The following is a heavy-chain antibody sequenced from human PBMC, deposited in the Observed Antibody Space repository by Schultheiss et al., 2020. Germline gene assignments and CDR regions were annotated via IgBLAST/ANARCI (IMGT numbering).Heavy chain of an antibody. CDR3: AVSYPRDTYYYYGMDV. CDR2: IYYSGST. V-gene: IGHV4-39*07. J-gene: IGHJ6*04. D-gene: IGHD1-26*01. CDR1: GGSISSGGYY. Sequence: SETMSLTCTVSGGSISSGGYYWSWIRQPPGKGLEWIGSIYYSGSTYYNPSLKSRVTISVDTSKNQFSLKLSSVTAADTAVYYCAVSYPRDTYYYYGMDVWGTGTTVTVAS.